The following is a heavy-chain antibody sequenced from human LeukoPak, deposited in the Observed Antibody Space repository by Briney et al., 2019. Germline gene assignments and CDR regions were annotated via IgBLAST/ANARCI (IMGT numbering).Heavy chain of an antibody. Sequence: PGGSLRLSCAASGFTFSKAWMSWVRQAPGKGLEWVGRIKSKTDGGTTDYAAPVKGRFTISRDDSKNTLYLQMNSLKTEDTAVYYCTTEGIPTVTDGRVYWGQGTLVTVSS. D-gene: IGHD4-17*01. J-gene: IGHJ4*02. CDR1: GFTFSKAW. CDR3: TTEGIPTVTDGRVY. CDR2: IKSKTDGGTT. V-gene: IGHV3-15*01.